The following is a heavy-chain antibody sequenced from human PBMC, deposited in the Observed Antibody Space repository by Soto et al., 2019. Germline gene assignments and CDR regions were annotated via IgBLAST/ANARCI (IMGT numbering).Heavy chain of an antibody. D-gene: IGHD3-22*01. Sequence: SETLSLTCTVSGGSVSSGRYYWSWIRQPPGKGLEWIGYIYYSGSTYYNPSLKSRVTISVDTSKNQFSLKLSSVTAADTAVYYCAGRRHYYYDSSGYSDYWGQGTLVTVSS. CDR1: GGSVSSGRYY. CDR3: AGRRHYYYDSSGYSDY. CDR2: IYYSGST. V-gene: IGHV4-61*01. J-gene: IGHJ4*02.